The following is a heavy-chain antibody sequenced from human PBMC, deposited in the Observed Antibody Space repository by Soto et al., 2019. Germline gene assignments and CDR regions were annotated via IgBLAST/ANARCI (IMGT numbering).Heavy chain of an antibody. CDR2: IYLNDDN. CDR1: GFSLSTSGVG. Sequence: SGPTLVNPTQTLTLTCTFSGFSLSTSGVGVGWIRQPPGKALEWLALIYLNDDNPYSPSLKSMITITKDTSKNQVVLTMTNMDPVDTATYYCAHTRASGWYQGPFIDWFDPWGQGTLVTVSS. D-gene: IGHD6-13*01. J-gene: IGHJ5*02. CDR3: AHTRASGWYQGPFIDWFDP. V-gene: IGHV2-5*01.